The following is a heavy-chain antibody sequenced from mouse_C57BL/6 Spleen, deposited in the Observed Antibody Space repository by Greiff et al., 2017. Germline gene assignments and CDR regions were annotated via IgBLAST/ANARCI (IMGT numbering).Heavy chain of an antibody. J-gene: IGHJ2*01. D-gene: IGHD1-1*01. CDR1: GFTFSSYG. CDR2: ISSGGSYT. Sequence: VQLKESGGDLVKPGGSLKLSCAASGFTFSSYGMSWVRQTPDKRLEWVATISSGGSYTYYPDSVKGRFTISRDNAKNTLYLQMSSLKSEDTAMYYCARHRGDYSYYFDYWGQGATLTVSS. V-gene: IGHV5-6*01. CDR3: ARHRGDYSYYFDY.